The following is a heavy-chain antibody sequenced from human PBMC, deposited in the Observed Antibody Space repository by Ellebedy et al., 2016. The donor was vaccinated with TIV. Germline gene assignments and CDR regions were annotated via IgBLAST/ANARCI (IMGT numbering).Heavy chain of an antibody. Sequence: SETLSLXXIVSGDSITSSYWSWIRQPPGKGLESIGYIYYTGVTNYNPSLKGRVTISLDMSKNQFSLELNSLTAADAAIYYCSSGPRLLPIWGQGTKVTVSS. D-gene: IGHD5-12*01. CDR3: SSGPRLLPI. CDR1: GDSITSSY. J-gene: IGHJ3*02. CDR2: IYYTGVT. V-gene: IGHV4-59*01.